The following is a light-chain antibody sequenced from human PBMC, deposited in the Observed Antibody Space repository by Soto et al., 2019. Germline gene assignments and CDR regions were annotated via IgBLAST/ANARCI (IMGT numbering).Light chain of an antibody. CDR1: QSISSW. J-gene: IGKJ1*01. CDR3: QQYNSYSVT. Sequence: DIQMTQSPSTRSASVGDRVTITCRASQSISSWLAWYQQKPGKAPKLLIYKASSLESGVPSRFSGSGSGTEFTLTISSLQRDDFATYYCQQYNSYSVTFGQGTKVEIK. V-gene: IGKV1-5*03. CDR2: KAS.